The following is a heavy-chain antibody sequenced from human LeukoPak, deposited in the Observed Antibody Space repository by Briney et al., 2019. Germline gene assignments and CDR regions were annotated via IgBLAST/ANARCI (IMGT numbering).Heavy chain of an antibody. J-gene: IGHJ4*02. Sequence: GGSLRLSCAASGFTFSSYAMHWARQAPGKGLEWVAVISYDGSNKYYADSVKGRFTISRDNSKNTLYLQMNSLRAEDTAVYYCAREAGYCSGGSCFYFDYWGQGTLVTVSS. D-gene: IGHD2-15*01. V-gene: IGHV3-30-3*01. CDR2: ISYDGSNK. CDR3: AREAGYCSGGSCFYFDY. CDR1: GFTFSSYA.